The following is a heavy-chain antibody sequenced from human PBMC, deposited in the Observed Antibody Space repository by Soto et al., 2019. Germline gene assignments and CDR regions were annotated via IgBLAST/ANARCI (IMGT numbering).Heavy chain of an antibody. CDR3: ARLTFSGYYYYMDV. CDR1: GGSISSYY. V-gene: IGHV4-59*08. J-gene: IGHJ6*03. CDR2: IYYSGST. Sequence: SETLSLTCTVSGGSISSYYWSWIRQPPGKGLEWIGYIYYSGSTNYNPSLKSRVTISVDTSKNQFSLKLSSVTAADTAVYYCARLTFSGYYYYMDVWGKGTTVTVSS.